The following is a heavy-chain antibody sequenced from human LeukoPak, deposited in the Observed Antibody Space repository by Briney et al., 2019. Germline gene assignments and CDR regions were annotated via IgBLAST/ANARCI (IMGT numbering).Heavy chain of an antibody. V-gene: IGHV3-21*01. D-gene: IGHD6-19*01. J-gene: IGHJ4*02. CDR1: GFTFSCYS. CDR3: AKDLSGWQTFDY. Sequence: GGSLRLSCAASGFTFSCYSMNWVRQAPGKGLEWVSCISSSSRYIYYADSVKGRFTISRDNAKNSLYLQMNSLRAEDTAVYYCAKDLSGWQTFDYWGQGTLVSVTS. CDR2: ISSSSRYI.